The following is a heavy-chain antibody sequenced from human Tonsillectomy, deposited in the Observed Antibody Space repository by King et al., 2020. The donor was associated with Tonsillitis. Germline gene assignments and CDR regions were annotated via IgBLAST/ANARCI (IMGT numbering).Heavy chain of an antibody. CDR2: IIPIFGTA. J-gene: IGHJ5*02. D-gene: IGHD3-9*01. V-gene: IGHV1-69*01. CDR3: ASTMGRVYDILTGYHL. CDR1: GGTFSSYA. Sequence: VQLVESGAEVKKPGSSVKVSCKASGGTFSSYAISWVRQAPGQGLEWMGGIIPIFGTANYAQKFQGRVTITADESTSTAYMELSSLRSEDTAVYYCASTMGRVYDILTGYHLWGQGTLVTVSS.